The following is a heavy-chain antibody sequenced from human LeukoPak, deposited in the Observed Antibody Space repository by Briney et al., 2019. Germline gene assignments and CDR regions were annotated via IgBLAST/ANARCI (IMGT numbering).Heavy chain of an antibody. CDR3: ARVGSGLLAFDI. CDR2: IYYSGST. D-gene: IGHD1-26*01. J-gene: IGHJ3*02. CDR1: GGSISRGGYY. V-gene: IGHV4-31*03. Sequence: PSQTLSLTCTVSGGSISRGGYYWSWIRQHSGKGLEWIGYIYYSGSTYYNPSLKSRVTISVDTSKNQFSLKLSSVTAADTAVYYCARVGSGLLAFDIWGQGTMVTVSS.